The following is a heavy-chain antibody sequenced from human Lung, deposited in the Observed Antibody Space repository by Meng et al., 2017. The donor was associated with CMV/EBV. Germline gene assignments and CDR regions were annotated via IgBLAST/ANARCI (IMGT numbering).Heavy chain of an antibody. CDR2: INPDGRST. CDR1: GFIFNTYW. Sequence: SCAASGFIFNTYWMHWVRQAPGKGLVWVSRINPDGRSTTYAESVKGRFTISRDNAKNTLYLQMNSLRDEDTAVYYCTADHGSGRYSWGQGTLVTVSS. J-gene: IGHJ5*02. D-gene: IGHD3-10*01. V-gene: IGHV3-74*03. CDR3: TADHGSGRYS.